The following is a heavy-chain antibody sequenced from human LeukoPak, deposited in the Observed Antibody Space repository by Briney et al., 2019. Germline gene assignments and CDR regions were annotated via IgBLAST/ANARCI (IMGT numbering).Heavy chain of an antibody. J-gene: IGHJ6*02. V-gene: IGHV3-30*04. CDR2: ISYDGSNK. CDR1: GFTFSSYA. CDR3: ARDLSYSSSWYRSRGPQYGMDV. Sequence: GGSLRLSCAASGFTFSSYAMHWVRQAPGKGLEWVAVISYDGSNKYYADSVKGRFTISRDNSKNTLYLQMNSLRAEDTAVYYCARDLSYSSSWYRSRGPQYGMDVWGQGTTVTVSS. D-gene: IGHD6-13*01.